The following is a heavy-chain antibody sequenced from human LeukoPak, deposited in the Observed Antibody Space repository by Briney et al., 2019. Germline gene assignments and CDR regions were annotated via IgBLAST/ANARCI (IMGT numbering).Heavy chain of an antibody. CDR2: IYSTGGT. J-gene: IGHJ4*02. CDR1: GGSLSSYF. D-gene: IGHD2-2*01. CDR3: ARDGGGTSRPFDY. V-gene: IGHV4-59*01. Sequence: SETLSLTCTVSGGSLSSYFWSWIRQPPGKGLEWIGNIYSTGGTSYNPSLKSRVIISVDTSKKQFSLRVSSVTAADTAVYYCARDGGGTSRPFDYWGQGTPVTVSS.